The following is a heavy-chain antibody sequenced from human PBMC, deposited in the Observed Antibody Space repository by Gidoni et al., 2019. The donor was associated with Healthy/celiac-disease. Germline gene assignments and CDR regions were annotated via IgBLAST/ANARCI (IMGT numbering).Heavy chain of an antibody. Sequence: QLQLQESAPGLVKPSETLSLTCTVSGGSISSSSYYWGWIRQPPGKGLEWIGSIYYSGSTYYNPSIKSRVTISVDTSKNQFSLKLSSVTAADTAVYYCARLRRGGYSYGHHFDYWGQGTLVTVSS. CDR3: ARLRRGGYSYGHHFDY. D-gene: IGHD5-18*01. CDR2: IYYSGST. V-gene: IGHV4-39*01. J-gene: IGHJ4*02. CDR1: GGSISSSSYY.